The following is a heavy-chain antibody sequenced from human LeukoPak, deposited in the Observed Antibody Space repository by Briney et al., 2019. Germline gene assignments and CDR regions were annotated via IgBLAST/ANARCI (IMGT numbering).Heavy chain of an antibody. D-gene: IGHD6-13*01. CDR3: AREGSSSWYPYYFDY. Sequence: PGGSLRLSCAASGFTFSNYAMYWVRQAPGKGLEWVSAFSGSGGHIYYADSVKGRFTISRDNAKNSLYLQMNSLRAEDTAVYYCAREGSSSWYPYYFDYWGQGTLVTVSS. V-gene: IGHV3-21*01. CDR1: GFTFSNYA. CDR2: FSGSGGHI. J-gene: IGHJ4*02.